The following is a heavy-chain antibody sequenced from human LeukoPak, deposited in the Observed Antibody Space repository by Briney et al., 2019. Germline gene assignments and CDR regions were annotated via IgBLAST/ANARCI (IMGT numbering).Heavy chain of an antibody. CDR1: GYIFTDYY. Sequence: ASVKVPCKASGYIFTDYYMHWVRQAPGQGLEWLGWINPNSGATNYAQKFQGRVTMTRDTSITTVYMELRSLISDDTAVYYCASPAGSNYDVLTGPGYCDYWGQGTLVTVSS. D-gene: IGHD3-9*01. CDR2: INPNSGAT. J-gene: IGHJ4*02. V-gene: IGHV1-2*02. CDR3: ASPAGSNYDVLTGPGYCDY.